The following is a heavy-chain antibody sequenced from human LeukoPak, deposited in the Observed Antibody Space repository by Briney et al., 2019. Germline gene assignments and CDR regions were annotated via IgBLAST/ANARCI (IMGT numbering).Heavy chain of an antibody. CDR1: GFTFRSYW. CDR2: IKQDGSEK. Sequence: PGGSLRLSCAASGFTFRSYWMSWVRQGPGKGLEWGANIKQDGSEKYYVDSEKGRFTISRENAKNSLYLQMNSLRAEDTAVYYCARGANWLYSNYYYYMDVWGKGTTVTVSS. J-gene: IGHJ6*03. CDR3: ARGANWLYSNYYYYMDV. D-gene: IGHD4-11*01. V-gene: IGHV3-7*01.